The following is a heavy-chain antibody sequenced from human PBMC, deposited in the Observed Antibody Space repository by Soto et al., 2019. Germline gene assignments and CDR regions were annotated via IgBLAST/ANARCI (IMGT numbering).Heavy chain of an antibody. D-gene: IGHD5-12*01. Sequence: XGTLSLTCTVSGGSISSSSYYWGWIRQPPGKGLEWIGSIYYSGSTYYNPSLKSRVTISVDTSKNQFSLKLSSVTAADTAVYYCASSGSGDSGYDFGVYFFDYWGQGTLVTVS. V-gene: IGHV4-39*01. J-gene: IGHJ4*02. CDR1: GGSISSSSYY. CDR3: ASSGSGDSGYDFGVYFFDY. CDR2: IYYSGST.